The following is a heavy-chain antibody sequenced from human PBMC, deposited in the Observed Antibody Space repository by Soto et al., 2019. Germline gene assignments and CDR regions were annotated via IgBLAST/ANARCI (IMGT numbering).Heavy chain of an antibody. Sequence: QVQLQQWGAGLLKPSETLSLTCAVYGESFSGYYWSWIRQPPGKWLEWIGEINHSGSTNYNPSLKSRATMSEDTSQNEFYLKLSSVTAADTAMYYCAGNIVATISSLDYWGQGTLVTVSS. D-gene: IGHD5-12*01. CDR1: GESFSGYY. V-gene: IGHV4-34*02. CDR3: AGNIVATISSLDY. CDR2: INHSGST. J-gene: IGHJ4*02.